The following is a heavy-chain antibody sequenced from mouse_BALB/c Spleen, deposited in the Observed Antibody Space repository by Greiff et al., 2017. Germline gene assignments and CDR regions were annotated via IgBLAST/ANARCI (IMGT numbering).Heavy chain of an antibody. J-gene: IGHJ3*01. D-gene: IGHD2-3*01. CDR2: INSNGGST. CDR3: ARDGYYEGFAY. CDR1: GFTFSSYG. V-gene: IGHV5-6-3*01. Sequence: EVHLVESGGGLVQPGGSLKLSCAASGFTFSSYGMSWVRQTPDKRLELVATINSNGGSTYYPDSVKGRFTISRDNAKNTLYLQMSSLKSEDTAMYYCARDGYYEGFAYWGQGTLVTVSA.